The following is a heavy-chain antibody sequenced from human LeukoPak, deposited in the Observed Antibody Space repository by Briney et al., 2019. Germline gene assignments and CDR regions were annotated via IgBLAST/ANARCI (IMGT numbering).Heavy chain of an antibody. CDR2: ISTSSLYI. D-gene: IGHD3-22*01. CDR3: ANSRLVVTAFDI. J-gene: IGHJ3*02. CDR1: GFTFSSFT. V-gene: IGHV3-21*04. Sequence: GGSLRLSCAASGFTFSSFTMNWVRQAPGKGLEWVSSISTSSLYIYYADSVKGRFTISRDNSKNTLYLQMNSLSAEDTAVYYCANSRLVVTAFDIWGQGTMVTVSS.